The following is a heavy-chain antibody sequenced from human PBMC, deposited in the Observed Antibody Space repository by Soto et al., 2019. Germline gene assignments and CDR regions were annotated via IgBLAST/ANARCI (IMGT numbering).Heavy chain of an antibody. CDR1: AYSISSGYY. Sequence: PSETRSLPCGVSAYSISSGYYRGWIRQPPGKGLEWIGSAYHSGSAYYNSSLKSRVTISVDTSKNQFSLKLNSLTAADTAVYYCAKGVLWDFDPWGQGTLVTVSS. J-gene: IGHJ5*02. V-gene: IGHV4-38-2*01. CDR3: AKGVLWDFDP. CDR2: AYHSGSA. D-gene: IGHD1-26*01.